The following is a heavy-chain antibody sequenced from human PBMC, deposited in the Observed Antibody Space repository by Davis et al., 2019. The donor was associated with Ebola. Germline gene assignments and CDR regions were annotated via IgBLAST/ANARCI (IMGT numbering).Heavy chain of an antibody. Sequence: GESLKISCAASGFTFSSYGMHWVRQAPGKGLEWVAVISYDGSNKYYADSVKGRFTISRDNSKNTLYLQMNSLRAEDTAVYYCAKDFPMGATPGGMDVWGKGTTVTVSS. CDR3: AKDFPMGATPGGMDV. CDR1: GFTFSSYG. J-gene: IGHJ6*04. V-gene: IGHV3-30*18. CDR2: ISYDGSNK. D-gene: IGHD1-26*01.